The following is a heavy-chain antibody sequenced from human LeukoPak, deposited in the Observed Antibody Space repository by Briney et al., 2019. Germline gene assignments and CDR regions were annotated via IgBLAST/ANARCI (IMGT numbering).Heavy chain of an antibody. V-gene: IGHV4-34*01. CDR1: SGSVSGYY. Sequence: SDTLSLTCAVYSGSVSGYYWSWIRQPPGEGLEGIGKINHSGSTNDNPYLTSRVTISVDTSKNRFSLKMSSVTAANTALYYCARGRITMVRGFLPRYYFDYWGEGTLCTVSS. D-gene: IGHD3-10*01. CDR3: ARGRITMVRGFLPRYYFDY. J-gene: IGHJ4*02. CDR2: INHSGST.